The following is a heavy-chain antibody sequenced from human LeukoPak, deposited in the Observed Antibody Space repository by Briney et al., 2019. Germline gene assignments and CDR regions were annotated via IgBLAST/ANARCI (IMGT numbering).Heavy chain of an antibody. D-gene: IGHD3-22*01. Sequence: SQTLSLTCTVSGGSIRSGAYYWSWIRQHPGKGLEWIGYIYYSGSTYYNPSLKSRLSISVGTSKNQFSLNLSSVTAADTAVYYCAREIPYYYDSSGSRPHYYLDYWGQGTLVTVSS. CDR2: IYYSGST. V-gene: IGHV4-31*03. CDR3: AREIPYYYDSSGSRPHYYLDY. J-gene: IGHJ4*02. CDR1: GGSIRSGAYY.